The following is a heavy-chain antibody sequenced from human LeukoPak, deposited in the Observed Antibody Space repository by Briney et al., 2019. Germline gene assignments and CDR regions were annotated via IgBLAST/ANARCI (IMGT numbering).Heavy chain of an antibody. CDR2: INSNGNT. J-gene: IGHJ6*04. Sequence: SETLSLICTVSGGSISTYYWSWIRQPAGKGPEWIGRINSNGNTNYNPSLKSRASMSVDTSKNHFSLNVSSVTAADTAVYYCARDRLGFRVDVWGEGTTVTVSS. V-gene: IGHV4-4*07. D-gene: IGHD3-10*01. CDR3: ARDRLGFRVDV. CDR1: GGSISTYY.